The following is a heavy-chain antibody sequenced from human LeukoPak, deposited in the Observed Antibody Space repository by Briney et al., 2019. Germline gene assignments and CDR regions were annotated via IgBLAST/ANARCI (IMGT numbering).Heavy chain of an antibody. CDR2: INHSGST. V-gene: IGHV4-34*01. J-gene: IGHJ4*02. CDR3: ARESPPDE. Sequence: SETLSLTCAVYGGSFSGYYWSWIRQSPGKGLEWIGEINHSGSTNYSPSLKSRVSMSVDTSKNQFSLKLRSVTAADTAVYYCARESPPDEWGQGTLVTVSS. CDR1: GGSFSGYY.